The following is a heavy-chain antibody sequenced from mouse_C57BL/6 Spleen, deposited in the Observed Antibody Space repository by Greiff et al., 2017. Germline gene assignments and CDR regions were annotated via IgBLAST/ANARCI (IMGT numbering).Heavy chain of an antibody. V-gene: IGHV3-6*01. CDR2: ISYDGSN. J-gene: IGHJ3*01. CDR1: GYSITSGYY. CDR3: ARDSRWFAY. D-gene: IGHD1-1*01. Sequence: EVKLLESGPGLVKPSQSLSLTCSVTGYSITSGYYWNWIRQFPGNKLEWMGYISYDGSNNYNPSLKNRISITRDTSKNQFFLKLNSVTTEDTATYYCARDSRWFAYWGQGTLVTVSA.